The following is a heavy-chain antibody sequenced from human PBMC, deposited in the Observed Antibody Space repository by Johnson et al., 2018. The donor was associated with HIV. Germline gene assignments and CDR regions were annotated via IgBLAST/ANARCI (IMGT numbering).Heavy chain of an antibody. CDR2: ISGTGGST. CDR3: AKDVRYSGSYLSFAFDI. D-gene: IGHD1-26*01. V-gene: IGHV3-23*04. J-gene: IGHJ3*02. Sequence: EVQLVESGGGVVQPGGSLRLSCAASGFTFSDYYMSWIRQAPGKGLEWVSGISGTGGSTYYADSVKGRFTISRDNYKNTLYLQMNSLRAEDTAVYYCAKDVRYSGSYLSFAFDIWGQGTMVTVSS. CDR1: GFTFSDYY.